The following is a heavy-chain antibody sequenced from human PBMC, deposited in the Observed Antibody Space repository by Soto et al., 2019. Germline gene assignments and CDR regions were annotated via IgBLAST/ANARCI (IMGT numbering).Heavy chain of an antibody. V-gene: IGHV3-23*01. D-gene: IGHD3-22*01. CDR1: GFTFSSYA. Sequence: HPGGSLRLSCAASGFTFSSYAMSWVRQAPGKGLEWVSAISGSGGSTYYADSVKGRFTISRDNSKNTLYLQMNSLRAEDTAVYYCAKRGSRLGYYYDSSGSLGFDYWGQGTLVTVSS. CDR2: ISGSGGST. CDR3: AKRGSRLGYYYDSSGSLGFDY. J-gene: IGHJ4*02.